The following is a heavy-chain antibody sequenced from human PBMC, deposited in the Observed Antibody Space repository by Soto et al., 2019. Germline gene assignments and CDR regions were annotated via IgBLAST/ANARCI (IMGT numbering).Heavy chain of an antibody. D-gene: IGHD6-13*01. CDR1: GFTFSSYS. CDR2: ISSSSSTI. J-gene: IGHJ6*02. V-gene: IGHV3-48*02. Sequence: EVQLVESGGGLVQPGGSLRLSCAASGFTFSSYSMNWVRQAPGKGLEWVSYISSSSSTIYYADSVKGRFTISRDNAKNSLYLRMNSLRDEDTAVYYCARDKIVAAGGSYYSCGMDVWGQGTTVTVSS. CDR3: ARDKIVAAGGSYYSCGMDV.